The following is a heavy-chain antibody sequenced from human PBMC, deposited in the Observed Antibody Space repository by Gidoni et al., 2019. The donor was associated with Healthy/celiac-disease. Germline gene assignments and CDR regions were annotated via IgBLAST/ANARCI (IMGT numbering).Heavy chain of an antibody. CDR2: ISWNSGSI. Sequence: EGQRVAPGGGVRPPGRVLSLSCAVHGFTFEACAMPGVRQAAGKGLEWVSGISWNSGSIGYADSVKGRFTISRDNAKNSLSLQMNSLRAEDAALYYCAKAKDIVVVVAAPLDYWCQGTLVTVSS. J-gene: IGHJ4*02. D-gene: IGHD2-15*01. CDR3: AKAKDIVVVVAAPLDY. CDR1: GFTFEACA. V-gene: IGHV3-9*01.